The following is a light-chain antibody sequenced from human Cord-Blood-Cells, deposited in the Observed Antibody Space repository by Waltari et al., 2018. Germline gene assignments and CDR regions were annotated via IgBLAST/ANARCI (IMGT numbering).Light chain of an antibody. J-gene: IGLJ2*01. CDR3: CSYAGSSTYVV. CDR1: RRDVGSYNL. CDR2: EGR. V-gene: IGLV2-23*01. Sequence: QSALTQPASVSGSPGQSLTISCTGTRRDVGSYNLVSWSHQPPGKAPKLMIYEGRKRPSGVSNRFSGSKSGNTASLTISGLQAEDEADYYCCSYAGSSTYVVFGGGTKLTVL.